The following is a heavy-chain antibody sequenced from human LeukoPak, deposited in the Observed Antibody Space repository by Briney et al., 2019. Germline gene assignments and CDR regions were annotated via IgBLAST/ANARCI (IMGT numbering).Heavy chain of an antibody. CDR3: AKGAVVTTYYFDY. D-gene: IGHD4-17*01. J-gene: IGHJ4*02. CDR1: GFTFSSYA. CDR2: ISASGGTT. Sequence: PGGSLRLSCAASGFTFSSYAMSWVSQAPGKGLEWVSAISASGGTTYYADSVKGRFTISRDNSRNTLYLQMNSLRAEDTAVYYCAKGAVVTTYYFDYWGQGTLVTVSS. V-gene: IGHV3-23*01.